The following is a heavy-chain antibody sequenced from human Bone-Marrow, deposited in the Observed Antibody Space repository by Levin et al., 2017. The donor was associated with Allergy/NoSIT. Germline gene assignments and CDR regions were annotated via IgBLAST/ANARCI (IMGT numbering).Heavy chain of an antibody. CDR1: GFTFSSHS. CDR2: IHPSGGTI. V-gene: IGHV3-48*02. J-gene: IGHJ4*02. D-gene: IGHD3-16*01. CDR3: ARSSWGRAFDY. Sequence: PGGSLRLSCAASGFTFSSHSMNWVRQAPGKGLQWVSYIHPSGGTIYYADSVKGRFTISRDNAKNSLFLQMNSLTDEDTAVYYCARSSWGRAFDYWGLGTLDTVSS.